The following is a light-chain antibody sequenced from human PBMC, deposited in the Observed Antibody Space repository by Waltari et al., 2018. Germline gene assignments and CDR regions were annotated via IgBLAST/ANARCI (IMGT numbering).Light chain of an antibody. CDR2: KNT. Sequence: SYELTQPPSVSVSPGQTARITCSGDVITKEFARWFQQRPGQAPVAIRYKNTERPPGIPERYSGSSSGTTVTLTITGAQVEDEADYYCFSVAGNNGVFGGGTKLTVL. J-gene: IGLJ3*02. CDR1: VITKEF. V-gene: IGLV3-27*01. CDR3: FSVAGNNGV.